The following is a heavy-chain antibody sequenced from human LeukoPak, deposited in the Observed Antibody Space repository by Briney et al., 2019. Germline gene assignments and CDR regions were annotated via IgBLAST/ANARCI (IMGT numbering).Heavy chain of an antibody. V-gene: IGHV4-59*01. Sequence: SETLSLTCTVSGGSISSYYWSWLRQPPGKGLEWIGYIYYSGSTNYNPSLKSRVTISVDTSKNQFSLKLSSVTAADTAVYYCARDLGRGDLQGAFDIWGQGTMVTVSS. CDR1: GGSISSYY. J-gene: IGHJ3*02. CDR3: ARDLGRGDLQGAFDI. D-gene: IGHD3-10*01. CDR2: IYYSGST.